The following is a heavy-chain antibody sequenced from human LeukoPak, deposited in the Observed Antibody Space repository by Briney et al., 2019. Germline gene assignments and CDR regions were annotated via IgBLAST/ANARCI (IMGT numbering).Heavy chain of an antibody. CDR2: ISGSGGST. Sequence: GGSLRLSCAASGFTFSSYAMSWVRQAPGKGLEWVSAISGSGGSTYYADSVKGRFTISRDNSKNTLYLQMNSLRAEDTAVYYCAKDRAYYDFWSGQEGSTDDYWGQGTLVTVSS. CDR1: GFTFSSYA. CDR3: AKDRAYYDFWSGQEGSTDDY. D-gene: IGHD3-3*01. V-gene: IGHV3-23*01. J-gene: IGHJ4*02.